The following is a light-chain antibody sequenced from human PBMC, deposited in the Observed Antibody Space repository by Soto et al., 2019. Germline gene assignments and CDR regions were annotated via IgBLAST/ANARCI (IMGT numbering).Light chain of an antibody. CDR3: QQREHWPPIT. J-gene: IGKJ5*01. V-gene: IGKV3-11*01. CDR1: HSVSRY. Sequence: EIVLTQSPATLSLSPGQRATLSCRASHSVSRYLAWYQQKPGQAPRLLIYDASNRATGIPARFSGSGSGTDFTLTINSLEPEDFAVYYCQQREHWPPITFGQGTRLEIK. CDR2: DAS.